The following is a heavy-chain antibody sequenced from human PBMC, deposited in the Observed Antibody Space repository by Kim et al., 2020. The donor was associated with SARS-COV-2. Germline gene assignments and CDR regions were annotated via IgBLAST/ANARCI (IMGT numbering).Heavy chain of an antibody. CDR1: GGSFSGYY. V-gene: IGHV4-34*01. Sequence: SETLSLTCAVYGGSFSGYYWSWIRQPPGKGLEWIGEINHSGSTNYNPSLKSRVTISVDTSKKQFSLKLSSVTAADTAVYYCARGTMIVGFDYWGQGTLVTVSS. D-gene: IGHD3-22*01. J-gene: IGHJ4*02. CDR2: INHSGST. CDR3: ARGTMIVGFDY.